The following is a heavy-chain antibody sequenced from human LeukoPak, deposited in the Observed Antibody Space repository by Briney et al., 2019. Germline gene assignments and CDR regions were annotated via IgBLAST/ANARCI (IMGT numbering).Heavy chain of an antibody. CDR1: GFTFSSNS. D-gene: IGHD2/OR15-2a*01. CDR3: VRRGDSDNSMGY. V-gene: IGHV3-48*01. J-gene: IGHJ4*02. Sequence: GGSLRLSCAASGFTFSSNSMNWVRQASGKGLEWLSYISSSSTTIYYADSVKGRFTISRDNAKNSLYLQMNSLRAEDTAVYYCVRRGDSDNSMGYWGQGTLVTVSS. CDR2: ISSSSTTI.